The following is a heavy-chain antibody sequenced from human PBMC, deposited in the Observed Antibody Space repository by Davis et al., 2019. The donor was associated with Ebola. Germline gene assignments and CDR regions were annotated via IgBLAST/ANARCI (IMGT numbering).Heavy chain of an antibody. J-gene: IGHJ6*02. Sequence: ASVKVSCKASADTINNYYIHWVRQAPGQGLEWMGIINPSGEMTSHAQRLQGRVTMTRDTSTSTAYMELRSLRSDDTAVYYCARGGIYSSSPVYGLDVWGQGTTVTVSS. D-gene: IGHD6-6*01. CDR2: INPSGEMT. CDR1: ADTINNYY. V-gene: IGHV1-46*02. CDR3: ARGGIYSSSPVYGLDV.